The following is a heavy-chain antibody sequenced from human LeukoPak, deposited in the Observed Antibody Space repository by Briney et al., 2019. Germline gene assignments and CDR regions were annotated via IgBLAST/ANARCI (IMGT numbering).Heavy chain of an antibody. Sequence: SETLSLTCTVSGGSISSDNYYWSWIRQPAGKGLEWIGRIYTSGSTNYNPSLKSRVTISVDTSKNQFSLKLSSVTAADTAVYYCARESWNYVDAFDIWGQGTMVTVSS. D-gene: IGHD1-7*01. V-gene: IGHV4-61*02. J-gene: IGHJ3*02. CDR1: GGSISSDNYY. CDR3: ARESWNYVDAFDI. CDR2: IYTSGST.